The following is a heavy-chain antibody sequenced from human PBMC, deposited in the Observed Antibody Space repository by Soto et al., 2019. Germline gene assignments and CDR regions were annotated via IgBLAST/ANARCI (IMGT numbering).Heavy chain of an antibody. J-gene: IGHJ4*02. D-gene: IGHD3-3*01. Sequence: ASVKVSCKASGYTFSNFGLSWVRQAPGQGLEWMGWISPSNGQTIYAQNFHGRVTMTTDTSTATAHMELRSLISDDTAVYYCARVIMIFGVANLASYFDYWGQGTRVTVSS. CDR1: GYTFSNFG. CDR2: ISPSNGQT. V-gene: IGHV1-18*01. CDR3: ARVIMIFGVANLASYFDY.